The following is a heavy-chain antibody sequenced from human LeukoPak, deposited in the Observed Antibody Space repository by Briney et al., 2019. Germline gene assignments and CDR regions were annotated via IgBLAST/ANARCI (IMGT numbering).Heavy chain of an antibody. J-gene: IGHJ4*02. CDR2: ISWNSGSI. Sequence: PGRSLRLSCAASGFTFDDYAMHWVRQAPGKGLEWVSGISWNSGSIGYADSVKGRFTISRDNSKNTLYLQMDSLRAEDTAVYYCAGTYYYDSSGYSYEYWGQGTLVAVSS. CDR3: AGTYYYDSSGYSYEY. V-gene: IGHV3-9*01. D-gene: IGHD3-22*01. CDR1: GFTFDDYA.